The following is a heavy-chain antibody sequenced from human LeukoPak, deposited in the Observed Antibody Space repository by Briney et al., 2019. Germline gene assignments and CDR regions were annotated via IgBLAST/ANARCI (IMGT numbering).Heavy chain of an antibody. CDR1: GFTFSSYG. Sequence: GRSLRPSCAASGFTFSSYGMHWVRQAPGKGLEWVAVIWYDGSNKYYADSVKGRFTISRDNSKNTLYLQMNSLRAEDTAVYYCARGYDSSGYYTYYFDYWGQGTLVTVSS. V-gene: IGHV3-33*01. D-gene: IGHD3-22*01. J-gene: IGHJ4*02. CDR3: ARGYDSSGYYTYYFDY. CDR2: IWYDGSNK.